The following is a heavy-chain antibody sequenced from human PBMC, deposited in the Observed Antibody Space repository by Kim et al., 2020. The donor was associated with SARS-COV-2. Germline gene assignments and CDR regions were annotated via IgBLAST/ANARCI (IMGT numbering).Heavy chain of an antibody. CDR2: ISSSSSYI. Sequence: GGSLRLSCAASGFTFSSYSMNWVRQAPGKGLEWVSSISSSSSYIYYADSVKGRFTISRDNAKNSLYLQMNSLRAEDTAVYYCARAISDAAAADYWGQGTLVTVSS. CDR3: ARAISDAAAADY. J-gene: IGHJ4*02. V-gene: IGHV3-21*01. D-gene: IGHD6-13*01. CDR1: GFTFSSYS.